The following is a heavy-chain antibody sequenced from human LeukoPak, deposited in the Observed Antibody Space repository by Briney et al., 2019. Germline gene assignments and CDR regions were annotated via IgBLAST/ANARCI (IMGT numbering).Heavy chain of an antibody. CDR2: IKQDGSIK. Sequence: TGGSLRLSCAASGFTFSNYWMSWVRQAPERGLEWEANIKQDGSIKQYVDSMKGRFTISRDNAKNSLYLQTNSLRVEDTAVYYCARDRDDGGFEYWGQGTLVTVSS. V-gene: IGHV3-7*01. CDR3: ARDRDDGGFEY. CDR1: GFTFSNYW. J-gene: IGHJ4*02. D-gene: IGHD4-23*01.